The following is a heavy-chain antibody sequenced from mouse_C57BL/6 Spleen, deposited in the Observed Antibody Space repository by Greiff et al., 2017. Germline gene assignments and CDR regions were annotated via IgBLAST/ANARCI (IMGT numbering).Heavy chain of an antibody. D-gene: IGHD2-4*01. CDR2: IDPSDSYT. CDR3: ARGGYDYVGAD. Sequence: QVQLQQPGAELVKPGASVKLSCKASGYTFTSYWMQWVKQRPGQGLEWIGEIDPSDSYTNYNQKFKGKATLTVDTSSSTAYMQLSSLTSEDSAVYYCARGGYDYVGADWGQGTLVTVSA. CDR1: GYTFTSYW. V-gene: IGHV1-50*01. J-gene: IGHJ3*01.